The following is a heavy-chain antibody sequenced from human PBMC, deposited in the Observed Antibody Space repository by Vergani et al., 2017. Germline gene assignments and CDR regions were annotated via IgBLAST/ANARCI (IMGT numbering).Heavy chain of an antibody. J-gene: IGHJ4*02. Sequence: EVQLVESGGGLVKPGGSLRLSCAASGFTFSSYSMNWVRQAPGKGLEWVSSISSSSSYIYYADSVQGRFTISSDNSTNALLLQMNSLSAADTAVYYCARVDGCGGDCSDDYWGQGTLVTVSS. D-gene: IGHD2-21*01. CDR2: ISSSSSYI. V-gene: IGHV3-21*01. CDR3: ARVDGCGGDCSDDY. CDR1: GFTFSSYS.